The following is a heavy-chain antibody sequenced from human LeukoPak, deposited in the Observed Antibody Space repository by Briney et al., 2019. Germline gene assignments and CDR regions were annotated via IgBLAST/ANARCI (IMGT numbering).Heavy chain of an antibody. V-gene: IGHV3-30*04. Sequence: GGSLRLSCAASGFTFSSYAMHWVRQAPGKGLEWVALISYDGSNKYYADSVKARFIISRDNSKNTVYLQMNSLRAEDTAVYYCARDREAAFDYWGQGTLVTVSS. CDR3: ARDREAAFDY. J-gene: IGHJ4*02. D-gene: IGHD1-26*01. CDR2: ISYDGSNK. CDR1: GFTFSSYA.